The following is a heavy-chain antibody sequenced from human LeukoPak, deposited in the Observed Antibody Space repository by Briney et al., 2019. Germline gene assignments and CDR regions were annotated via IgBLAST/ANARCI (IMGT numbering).Heavy chain of an antibody. CDR2: ISSSTTYI. CDR3: ARVEWLQFPDY. V-gene: IGHV3-21*01. Sequence: GGSLRLSCAASGFTFSTYSMNWVRQAPGKRLEWVSSISSSTTYIYYADSVKGRFTISRDNAKNSLYLQMNSLRAEDTAVYYCARVEWLQFPDYWGQGTLVTVSS. J-gene: IGHJ4*02. D-gene: IGHD5-24*01. CDR1: GFTFSTYS.